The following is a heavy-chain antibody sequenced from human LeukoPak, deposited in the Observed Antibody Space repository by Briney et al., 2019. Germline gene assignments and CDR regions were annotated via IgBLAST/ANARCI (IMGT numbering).Heavy chain of an antibody. CDR3: ARYDYGDYEDYFYYMDV. Sequence: GGSLRLSCGGSGFIFRSYSMNWVRQAPGKGLEWVAFISSSSDTITYADSVKGRFTISRDNAKNSLYLHMDGLRAEDTALYYCARYDYGDYEDYFYYMDVWGKGTAVSVSS. D-gene: IGHD4-17*01. CDR1: GFIFRSYS. J-gene: IGHJ6*03. CDR2: ISSSSDTI. V-gene: IGHV3-48*01.